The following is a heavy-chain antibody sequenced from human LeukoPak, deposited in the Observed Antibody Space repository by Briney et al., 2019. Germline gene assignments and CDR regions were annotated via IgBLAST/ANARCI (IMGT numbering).Heavy chain of an antibody. Sequence: SQTLSLTCAISGDSVSSSSAAWNWIRQSPSRGLEWLGRTYFRSKWYNDYALSVKSRIIFTTDTSRNHFSLQLNSVTPEDTAVYFCTRNEIGTTYDALGIWGQGAMVTVSS. D-gene: IGHD1-1*01. CDR1: GDSVSSSSAA. CDR3: TRNEIGTTYDALGI. V-gene: IGHV6-1*01. CDR2: TYFRSKWYN. J-gene: IGHJ3*02.